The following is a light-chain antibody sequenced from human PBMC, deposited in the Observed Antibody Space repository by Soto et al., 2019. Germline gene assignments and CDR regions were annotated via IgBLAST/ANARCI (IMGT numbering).Light chain of an antibody. Sequence: EIVLTQSPATRSVSLGERATLXXRASQSVSSNLAWYQQKPGEAPRXLIYGASTRATGIPDRFTGSDSGTEFILTISSLQSEDFAVYYCQQYHHWWTFGQGTKVDIK. CDR2: GAS. CDR3: QQYHHWWT. V-gene: IGKV3-15*01. J-gene: IGKJ1*01. CDR1: QSVSSN.